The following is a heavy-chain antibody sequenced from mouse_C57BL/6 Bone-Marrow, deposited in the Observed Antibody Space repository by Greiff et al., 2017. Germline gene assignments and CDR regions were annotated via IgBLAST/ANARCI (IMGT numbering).Heavy chain of an antibody. CDR1: GYTFTSYD. CDR3: IYYDYAWFAY. D-gene: IGHD2-4*01. CDR2: IYPRDGST. V-gene: IGHV1-85*01. J-gene: IGHJ3*01. Sequence: LEESGPELVKPGASVKLSCKASGYTFTSYDINWVKQRPGQGLEWIGWIYPRDGSTKYNEKFKGKATLTVDTSSSTAYMELHSLTSEDSAVYFCIYYDYAWFAYWGQGTLVTVSA.